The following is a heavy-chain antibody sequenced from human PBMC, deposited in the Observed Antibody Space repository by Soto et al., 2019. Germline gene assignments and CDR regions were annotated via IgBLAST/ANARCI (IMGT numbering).Heavy chain of an antibody. Sequence: SETLSLTCAVSGGSISSGGYSWSWIRQPPGKGLEWIGYMYHSGGTYYNPSLKSRVTISIDRSKNQFSLKLSSVTAADTAVYYCARVPDYWSQGILVTVSS. D-gene: IGHD2-2*01. CDR1: GGSISSGGYS. J-gene: IGHJ4*02. CDR2: MYHSGGT. V-gene: IGHV4-30-2*01. CDR3: ARVPDY.